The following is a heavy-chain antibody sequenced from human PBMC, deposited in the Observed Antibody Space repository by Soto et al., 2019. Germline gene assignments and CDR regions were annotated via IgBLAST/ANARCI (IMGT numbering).Heavy chain of an antibody. CDR3: ATDFERAQDAFDI. Sequence: PGGSLRLSCAASGFTFSSYGMHWVRQAPGKGLEWVAVISYDGSNKYYADSVKGRFTISRDNSKNTLYLQMNSLRAEDTAVYYCATDFERAQDAFDIWGPGTMVTVSS. CDR1: GFTFSSYG. V-gene: IGHV3-30*03. D-gene: IGHD3-9*01. CDR2: ISYDGSNK. J-gene: IGHJ3*02.